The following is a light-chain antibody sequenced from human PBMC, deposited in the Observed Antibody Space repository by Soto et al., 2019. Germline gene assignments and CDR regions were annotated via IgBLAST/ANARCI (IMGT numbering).Light chain of an antibody. CDR3: CSYAGTSTYV. CDR2: EGS. CDR1: SSDVGSYNL. V-gene: IGLV2-23*01. Sequence: QSALTQPASVSGSPGQSITISCTGTSSDVGSYNLVSWYRHHPGKAPKLMVYEGSKRPSGVSNRFSGSKSGNTASLTISGLQAEDEADYHCCSYAGTSTYVFGTGTKVTVL. J-gene: IGLJ1*01.